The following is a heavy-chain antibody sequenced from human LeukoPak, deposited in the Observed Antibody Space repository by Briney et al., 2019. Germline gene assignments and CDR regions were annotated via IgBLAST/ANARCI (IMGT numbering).Heavy chain of an antibody. CDR1: LFTFSKKG. CDR3: AKDRRAYSGYGMFDY. CDR2: ISYDGSNQ. V-gene: IGHV3-30*06. Sequence: GGALRLSCAASLFTFSKKGMQWGRQAPGKGIEWVAVISYDGSNQYYAEPVKGRYTISRDNSNNRLYLQMNSLRDEDTSLYYCAKDRRAYSGYGMFDYWGRGTLVSASS. D-gene: IGHD5-12*01. J-gene: IGHJ4*02.